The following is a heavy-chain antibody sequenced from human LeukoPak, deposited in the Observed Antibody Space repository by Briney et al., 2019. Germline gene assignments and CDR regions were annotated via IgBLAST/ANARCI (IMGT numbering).Heavy chain of an antibody. D-gene: IGHD3-22*01. Sequence: ASVKVSCKASGYTFTSYYMHCMRQAPGQGLEWMGIINPSGDSTRYAQKFQGRVTMTRDMSTSTVYMELSSLRSEDTAVYYCARGGNEVVADAEYFQHWGQGTLVTVSS. CDR3: ARGGNEVVADAEYFQH. V-gene: IGHV1-46*01. CDR1: GYTFTSYY. CDR2: INPSGDST. J-gene: IGHJ1*01.